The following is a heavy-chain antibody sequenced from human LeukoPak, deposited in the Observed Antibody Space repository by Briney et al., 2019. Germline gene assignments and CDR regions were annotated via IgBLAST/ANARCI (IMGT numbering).Heavy chain of an antibody. J-gene: IGHJ4*02. D-gene: IGHD5-12*01. Sequence: GGSLRLSCAASGFIFDDYSMYWVRQAPGKGLEWVSVINWDGGRTYYADSVKGRFTISRDNSRNSLFLRMNSLRTEDTALYYCVRDWGSGYDSGLDYWGQGTLVTVSP. CDR2: INWDGGRT. CDR1: GFIFDDYS. CDR3: VRDWGSGYDSGLDY. V-gene: IGHV3-43*01.